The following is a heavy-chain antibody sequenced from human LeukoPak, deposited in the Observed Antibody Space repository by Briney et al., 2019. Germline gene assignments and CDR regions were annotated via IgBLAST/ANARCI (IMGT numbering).Heavy chain of an antibody. CDR3: ASTHLGYCSSVSCQNDY. CDR2: IYHRGSA. CDR1: GGSISSYY. J-gene: IGHJ4*02. Sequence: SETLSLTCTVSGGSISSYYWTWIRQPPGKGLEWIEYIYHRGSANYNPSLKSRVTISVDTSKNQFSLTLSSVTAADAAVYYCASTHLGYCSSVSCQNDYWGQGTLVTVSS. V-gene: IGHV4-59*01. D-gene: IGHD2-15*01.